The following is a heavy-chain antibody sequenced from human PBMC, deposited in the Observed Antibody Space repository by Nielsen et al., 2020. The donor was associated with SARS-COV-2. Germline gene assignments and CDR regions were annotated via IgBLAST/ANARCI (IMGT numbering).Heavy chain of an antibody. CDR2: ISYDGSNK. CDR1: GFTFSSYG. J-gene: IGHJ6*02. D-gene: IGHD2/OR15-2a*01. V-gene: IGHV3-30*03. CDR3: TRDKYLLL. Sequence: GGSLRLSCAASGFTFSSYGMHWVRQAPGKGLEWVAVISYDGSNKYYADSVKGRFTISRDNDRNSLFLELNSLTDEDTAIYYCTRDKYLLLWGPGTTVTVSS.